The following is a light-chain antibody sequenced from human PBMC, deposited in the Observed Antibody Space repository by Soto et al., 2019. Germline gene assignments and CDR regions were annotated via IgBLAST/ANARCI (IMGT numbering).Light chain of an antibody. J-gene: IGKJ4*01. Sequence: EIMLTQSPCTLSLSPGERATFSFRASQSVSILLAWYQQKPGQAPRLLIHGATTRATGIPARFSGSGSGTDFTLTISRLEPEDFAVYYCQQRSNWPLTFGGGTKVDI. CDR2: GAT. CDR1: QSVSIL. V-gene: IGKV3-11*01. CDR3: QQRSNWPLT.